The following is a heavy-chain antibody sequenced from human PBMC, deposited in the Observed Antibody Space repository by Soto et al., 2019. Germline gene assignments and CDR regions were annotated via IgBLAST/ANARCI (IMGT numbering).Heavy chain of an antibody. D-gene: IGHD6-13*01. CDR1: GYTFTSYY. J-gene: IGHJ6*02. CDR3: ASPIAAAGTDVSYDYYGMDV. CDR2: INLSGGST. Sequence: GASVKVSCKASGYTFTSYYMHWVRQAPGQGLEWMGIINLSGGSTSYAQKFQGRVTMTRDTSTSTVYMELSSPRSEDTAVYYCASPIAAAGTDVSYDYYGMDVWGRGTTVTVSS. V-gene: IGHV1-46*01.